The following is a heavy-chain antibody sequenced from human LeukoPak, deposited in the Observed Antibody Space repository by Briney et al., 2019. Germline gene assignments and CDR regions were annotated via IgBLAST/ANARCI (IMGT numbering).Heavy chain of an antibody. CDR2: ISGSGGST. Sequence: GGSLRLSCAASGFTFSTYAMSWVRQAPGKGLEWVSAISGSGGSTYYADSVKGRFTISRDNYKNTLCLQMNSLRAEDTAVYYCANPPPPRAHYDILTGPFDYWGQGTLVTVSS. J-gene: IGHJ4*02. V-gene: IGHV3-23*01. CDR3: ANPPPPRAHYDILTGPFDY. D-gene: IGHD3-9*01. CDR1: GFTFSTYA.